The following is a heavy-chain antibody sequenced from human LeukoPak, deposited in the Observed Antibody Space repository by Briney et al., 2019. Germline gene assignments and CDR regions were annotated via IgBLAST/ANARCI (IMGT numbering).Heavy chain of an antibody. CDR3: AKGAPYSSGWYSDY. CDR2: ISGSGSST. Sequence: GGSLRLSCAVSGITFSSYTMTWVRQAPGKGLEWVSTISGSGSSTYYAGSVKGRFTISRDNSKNTLYLQMNSLRAEDTAVYYCAKGAPYSSGWYSDYWGQGTLVTVSS. V-gene: IGHV3-23*01. D-gene: IGHD6-19*01. J-gene: IGHJ4*02. CDR1: GITFSSYT.